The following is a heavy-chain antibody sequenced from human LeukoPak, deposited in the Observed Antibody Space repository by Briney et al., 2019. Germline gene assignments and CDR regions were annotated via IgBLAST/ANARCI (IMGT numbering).Heavy chain of an antibody. V-gene: IGHV1-18*01. D-gene: IGHD3-10*01. CDR1: GYTFTSYA. Sequence: GASVKVSCKASGYTFTSYAMNWVRQAPGQGLEWMGWISTYNGDTNSAQKFQGRVTLTTDTSTSTAYMELRSLRYDDTAVYYCTRRGPPATNWFDPWGQGTLVTVSS. CDR2: ISTYNGDT. J-gene: IGHJ5*02. CDR3: TRRGPPATNWFDP.